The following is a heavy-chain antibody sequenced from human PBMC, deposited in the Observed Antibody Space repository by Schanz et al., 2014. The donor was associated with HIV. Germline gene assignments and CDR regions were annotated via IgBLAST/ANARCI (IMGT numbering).Heavy chain of an antibody. Sequence: VQLVESGGGLIQPGGSLRLSCAASGFTVSSSHMSWVRQAPGKGLEWVAVIWYDGSKKYYADSVKGRFTISRDNSKNTLYLQMNSLRGEDTAVYYCATAAVTDYSDNWGQGTLVTVSS. CDR2: IWYDGSKK. CDR1: GFTVSSSH. V-gene: IGHV3-33*08. CDR3: ATAAVTDYSDN. J-gene: IGHJ4*02. D-gene: IGHD4-17*01.